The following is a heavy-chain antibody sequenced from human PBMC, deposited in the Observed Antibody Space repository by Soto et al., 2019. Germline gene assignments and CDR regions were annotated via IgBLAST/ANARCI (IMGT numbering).Heavy chain of an antibody. CDR3: ARTLDFWSGYYTRTNFAPGWFDP. D-gene: IGHD3-3*01. Sequence: GGSLRLSCAASGFTFSSYSMNWVRQAPGKGLEWVSSISSSSSYIYYADSVKGRFTISRDNAKNSLYLQMNSLRAEDTAVYYCARTLDFWSGYYTRTNFAPGWFDPWGQGALVTSPQ. J-gene: IGHJ5*02. CDR1: GFTFSSYS. CDR2: ISSSSSYI. V-gene: IGHV3-21*01.